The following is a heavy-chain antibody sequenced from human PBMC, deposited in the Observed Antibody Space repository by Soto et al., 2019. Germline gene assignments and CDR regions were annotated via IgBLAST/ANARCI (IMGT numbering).Heavy chain of an antibody. Sequence: EVQLLDSGGGLVQPGGSLRLSCAASGFTFNNYAMSWVRQAPGKGLEWVSSISASGGSTNYADSVKGLFTISRDNSEKTVYLQMNSLRAEDTAVYYCVKTRLAGGFDYWGQGSLVTVSS. V-gene: IGHV3-23*01. CDR3: VKTRLAGGFDY. CDR2: ISASGGST. CDR1: GFTFNNYA. J-gene: IGHJ4*02. D-gene: IGHD3-16*01.